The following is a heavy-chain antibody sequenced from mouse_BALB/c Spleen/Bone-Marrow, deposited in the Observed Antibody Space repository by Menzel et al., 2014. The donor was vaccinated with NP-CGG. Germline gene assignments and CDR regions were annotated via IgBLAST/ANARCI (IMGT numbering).Heavy chain of an antibody. V-gene: IGHV1-39*01. Sequence: EVQLQQSGPELERPGASVKISCKASGYSFTGYNMNWVKQYNGQSLEWIGNVDPYYGATTYNQKFKGKATLTVDKSSNTAYMQLERLTSEDSAVYYCARSYNSFDCWGQGTTLTVSS. J-gene: IGHJ2*01. CDR3: ARSYNSFDC. CDR2: VDPYYGAT. CDR1: GYSFTGYN.